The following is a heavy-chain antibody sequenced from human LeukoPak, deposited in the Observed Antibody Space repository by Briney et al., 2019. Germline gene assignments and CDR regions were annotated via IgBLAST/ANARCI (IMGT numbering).Heavy chain of an antibody. D-gene: IGHD4-17*01. V-gene: IGHV4-39*01. CDR2: ILYTGNT. Sequence: PSETLSLTCIVSGGSIKSDDYYWGWIRQPPGKGLEWIGNILYTGNTFYNPSLQSRATLSVDTSKNQFSLRLRSVTAADTAVYYCARYGYGDPLFDHWGQGTLVTVSS. CDR1: GGSIKSDDYY. J-gene: IGHJ4*02. CDR3: ARYGYGDPLFDH.